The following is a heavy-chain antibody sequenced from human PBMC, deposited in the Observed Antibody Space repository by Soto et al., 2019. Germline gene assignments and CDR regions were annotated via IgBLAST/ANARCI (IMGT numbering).Heavy chain of an antibody. CDR2: ISGSGSST. J-gene: IGHJ4*02. D-gene: IGHD3-3*01. V-gene: IGHV3-23*01. Sequence: VPLLDSGGDLVQPGGSLRLSCAASGFTFSSYVMSWVRQAPGKGLEWVSAISGSGSSTYSADSVKGRFTISRDNSKNTLYLQMDSLRAEDTAVYYCAKGNNLEWFLSPIAYWGQGTLVTVSS. CDR1: GFTFSSYV. CDR3: AKGNNLEWFLSPIAY.